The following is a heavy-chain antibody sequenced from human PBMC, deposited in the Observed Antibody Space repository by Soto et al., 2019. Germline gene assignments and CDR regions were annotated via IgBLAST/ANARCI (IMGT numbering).Heavy chain of an antibody. Sequence: PSETLSLTCTVSGGSVSSGSYYWSWIRQPPGKGLEWIGYIYYSGSTNYTPSLKSRVTISVDTSKNQFSLKLSSVTAADTAVYYCARAATLGYCSSTSCYGGPRDYYYGMDVWGQGTTVTVSS. J-gene: IGHJ6*02. D-gene: IGHD2-2*01. CDR1: GGSVSSGSYY. V-gene: IGHV4-61*01. CDR2: IYYSGST. CDR3: ARAATLGYCSSTSCYGGPRDYYYGMDV.